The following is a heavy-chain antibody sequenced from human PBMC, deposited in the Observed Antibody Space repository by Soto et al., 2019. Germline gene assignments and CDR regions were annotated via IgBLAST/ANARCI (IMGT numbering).Heavy chain of an antibody. J-gene: IGHJ4*02. D-gene: IGHD5-12*01. V-gene: IGHV4-30-4*01. CDR3: AREKGYISGPKNFDS. CDR1: GGSVSSGDYF. Sequence: SETLSLTCTFSGGSVSSGDYFWSWIRQPPGKGLQWIGYIYDSGSSYYNPSLKSRVTMSVDTSKNQFSLKLRSVTASDTAMYYCAREKGYISGPKNFDSWGQGTLVTVSS. CDR2: IYDSGSS.